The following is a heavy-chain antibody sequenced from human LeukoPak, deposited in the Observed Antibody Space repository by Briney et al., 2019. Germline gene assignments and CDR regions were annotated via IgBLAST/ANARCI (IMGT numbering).Heavy chain of an antibody. V-gene: IGHV3-30-3*01. CDR2: ISYDGSNK. J-gene: IGHJ4*02. CDR3: ARDHERYFDY. CDR1: GFTFSSYA. Sequence: GGSLRLSCAASGFTFSSYAMHWVRRAPGKGLEWVAVISYDGSNKYYADSVKGRFTISRDNSKNTLYLQMNSLRAEDTAVYYCARDHERYFDYWGQGTLVTVSS.